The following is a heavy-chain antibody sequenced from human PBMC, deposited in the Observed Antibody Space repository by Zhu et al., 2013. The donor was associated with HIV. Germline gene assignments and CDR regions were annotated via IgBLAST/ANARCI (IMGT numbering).Heavy chain of an antibody. CDR3: ARVDIVVVPAAMCHGCFDY. CDR2: ISAYNGNT. V-gene: IGHV1-18*04. CDR1: GYTFTSYG. D-gene: IGHD2-2*01. J-gene: IGHJ4*02. Sequence: QVQLVQSGAEVKKPGSSVKVSCKASGYTFTSYGISWVRQAPGQGLEWMGWISAYNGNTNYAQKLQGRVTMTTDTSTSTAYMELRSLRSDDTAVYYCARVDIVVVPAAMCHGCFDYWGQGTLVTVSS.